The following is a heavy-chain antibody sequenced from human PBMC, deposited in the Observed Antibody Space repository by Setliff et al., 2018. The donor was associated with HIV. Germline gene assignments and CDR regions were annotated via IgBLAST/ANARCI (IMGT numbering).Heavy chain of an antibody. Sequence: PGGSLRLSCAASGFTFSDYYMSWIRQTPGKGLEWISYISSSGTTLYYADSVKGRFTVSRDNAKNSLYLQMISLRAEDTAVYYCVRDARGGRLVSVYYLDFWGRGTLVTVSS. D-gene: IGHD6-19*01. CDR1: GFTFSDYY. CDR2: ISSSGTTL. CDR3: VRDARGGRLVSVYYLDF. J-gene: IGHJ2*01. V-gene: IGHV3-11*04.